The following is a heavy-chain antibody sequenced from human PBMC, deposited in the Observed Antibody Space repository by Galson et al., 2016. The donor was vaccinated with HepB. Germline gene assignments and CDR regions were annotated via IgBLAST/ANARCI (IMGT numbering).Heavy chain of an antibody. V-gene: IGHV1-24*01. CDR3: ASGPIGVVVDDAFEI. Sequence: WMGGFDPEDVQISYAQKFQGRVIMTEDTSTDTAYMELSSLRSEDTAVYYCASGPIGVVVDDAFEIWGQRTMVTVSS. J-gene: IGHJ3*02. CDR2: FDPEDVQI. D-gene: IGHD2-15*01.